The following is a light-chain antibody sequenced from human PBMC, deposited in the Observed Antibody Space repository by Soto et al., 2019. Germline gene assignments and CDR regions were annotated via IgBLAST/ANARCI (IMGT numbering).Light chain of an antibody. V-gene: IGLV2-14*01. CDR3: SSYSSSSTLV. CDR2: DVS. CDR1: SSDVGGYNY. J-gene: IGLJ1*01. Sequence: QSALTLPASVSGSPGQSITISCTGTSSDVGGYNYVSWYQQHPGKAPKLMIYDVSNRPSGVSNRFSGSKSGNTASLTISGLQAEDEADYFCSSYSSSSTLVFGTVTKLTVL.